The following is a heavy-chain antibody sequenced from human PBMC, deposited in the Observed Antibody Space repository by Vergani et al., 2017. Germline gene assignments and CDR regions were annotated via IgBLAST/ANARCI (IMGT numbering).Heavy chain of an antibody. D-gene: IGHD6-19*01. CDR3: ARSRDYSSGWYAAY. V-gene: IGHV3-53*01. J-gene: IGHJ4*02. CDR2: IYSGGST. CDR1: GFTVSSNY. Sequence: EVQLVESGGGLIQPGGSLRLSCAASGFTVSSNYMSWVRQAPGKGLEWVSVIYSGGSTYYADSVKGRFTISRDNSKNTLYLQMNSLRAEDTAVYYCARSRDYSSGWYAAYWGQGTLVTVSS.